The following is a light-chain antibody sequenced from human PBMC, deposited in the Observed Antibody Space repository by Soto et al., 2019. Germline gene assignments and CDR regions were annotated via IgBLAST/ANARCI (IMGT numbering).Light chain of an antibody. Sequence: QSVLTQPPSVSGAPGQRVTISCTGSSSNIGAGYEVHWYQQLPGTAPKLLMYDNANRPSGVPDRFSGSKSGTSASLAITGLQAEDEGDYYCQSYDRSLSGSVFGGGTQLTVL. J-gene: IGLJ2*01. CDR2: DNA. V-gene: IGLV1-40*01. CDR3: QSYDRSLSGSV. CDR1: SSNIGAGYE.